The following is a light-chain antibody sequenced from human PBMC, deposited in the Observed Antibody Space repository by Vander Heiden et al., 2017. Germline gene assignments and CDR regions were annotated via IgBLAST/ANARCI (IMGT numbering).Light chain of an antibody. Sequence: EIVMTQSPATLSVSPGERATLSCRASQRVNGNLAWYQQKPGQAPRLLIYGASTRDTGIPARFSGRGYGKEFTLTISSRQSEDFAVYYCQQYNNWPPYTFGQGTKMEIK. CDR3: QQYNNWPPYT. V-gene: IGKV3-15*01. J-gene: IGKJ2*01. CDR1: QRVNGN. CDR2: GAS.